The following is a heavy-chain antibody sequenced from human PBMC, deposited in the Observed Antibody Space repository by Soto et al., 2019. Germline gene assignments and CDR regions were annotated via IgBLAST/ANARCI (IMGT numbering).Heavy chain of an antibody. CDR3: ARVSGTYSSFLDY. CDR1: GGTFSGYY. Sequence: NPSETLSLTCAVYGGTFSGYYWSWIRQPPGKGLEWIGEINHSGSTNYNPSLKSRVTISADTSKNQFSLRLSSVTAADTAVYYCARVSGTYSSFLDYWGQGTLVTVSS. J-gene: IGHJ4*02. D-gene: IGHD5-18*01. V-gene: IGHV4-34*01. CDR2: INHSGST.